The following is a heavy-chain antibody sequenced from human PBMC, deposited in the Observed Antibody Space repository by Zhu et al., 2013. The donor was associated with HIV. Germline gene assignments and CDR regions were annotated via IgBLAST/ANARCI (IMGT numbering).Heavy chain of an antibody. CDR3: ARSGRITMVQGNWFDP. Sequence: QVQLVQSGAEVKKPGASVKVSCKASGYTFTGYYMHWVRQAPGQGLEWMGWINPNSGGTNYAQKFQGWVTMTRDTSISTAYMELSRLRSDDTAVYYCARSGRITMVQGNWFDPWGQGTLVTVSS. CDR1: GYTFTGYY. CDR2: INPNSGGT. V-gene: IGHV1-2*04. D-gene: IGHD3-10*01. J-gene: IGHJ5*02.